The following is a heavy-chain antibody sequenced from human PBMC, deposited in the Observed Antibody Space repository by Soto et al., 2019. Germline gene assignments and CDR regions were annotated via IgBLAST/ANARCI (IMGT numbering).Heavy chain of an antibody. D-gene: IGHD3-22*01. CDR1: GGTFSSYA. J-gene: IGHJ4*02. V-gene: IGHV1-69*01. CDR3: ARGSGSSGYLDY. Sequence: QVQLVQSGAEVKKPGSSVKVSCKASGGTFSSYAISWVRQAPGQGLEWMGGIIPIFGTANYAQKFQSRVTITADESTSTAYRELSSPRSKDTAVYYCARGSGSSGYLDYWGQGTLVTVSS. CDR2: IIPIFGTA.